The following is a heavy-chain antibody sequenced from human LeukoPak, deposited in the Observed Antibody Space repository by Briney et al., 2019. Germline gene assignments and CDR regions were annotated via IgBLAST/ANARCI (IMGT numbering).Heavy chain of an antibody. CDR3: AKDGSGENFDY. V-gene: IGHV3-33*06. Sequence: GGSLRLSCAASGFTFSSYGMHWVRQAPGKGLEWVAVIWYDGSNKYYADSVKGRFTISRDNSKNTLYLQMNSLRAEDTAVYYCAKDGSGENFDYWGQGTLVTASS. D-gene: IGHD3-10*01. J-gene: IGHJ4*02. CDR1: GFTFSSYG. CDR2: IWYDGSNK.